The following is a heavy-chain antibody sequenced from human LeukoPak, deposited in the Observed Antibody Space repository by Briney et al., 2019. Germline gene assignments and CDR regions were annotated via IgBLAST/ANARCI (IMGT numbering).Heavy chain of an antibody. CDR2: MNPNSGNT. Sequence: ASVKVSCKASGYTFTSYDINWVRQATGQGREWMGWMNPNSGNTGYAQKFQGRVTITRNTSISTAYMELSSLRSEDTAVYYCARLSSHYGDYKVDPWGQGTLVTVSS. CDR1: GYTFTSYD. J-gene: IGHJ5*02. D-gene: IGHD4-17*01. V-gene: IGHV1-8*03. CDR3: ARLSSHYGDYKVDP.